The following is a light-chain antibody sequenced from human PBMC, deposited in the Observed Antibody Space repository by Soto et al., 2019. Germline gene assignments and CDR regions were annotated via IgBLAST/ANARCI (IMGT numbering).Light chain of an antibody. J-gene: IGLJ1*01. CDR2: GAS. V-gene: IGLV1-40*01. CDR3: QSYDMSLNNYV. CDR1: SSNIGAPYD. Sequence: QSVLTQPPSGSGAPGQAVTISCTGSSSNIGAPYDVHWYQHLPGTAPKLLIYGASNRPSGVPDRFSGSRSGTSASLDITGLQAEDEAAYFCQSYDMSLNNYVFGTGTKVTVL.